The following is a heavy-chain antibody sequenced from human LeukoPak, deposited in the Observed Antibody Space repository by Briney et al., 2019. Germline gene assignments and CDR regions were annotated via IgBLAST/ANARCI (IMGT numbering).Heavy chain of an antibody. CDR3: ARVTAEPYVWGSYRPEYYFDY. D-gene: IGHD3-16*02. CDR2: ICYTGSP. Sequence: KPSETLSLTCSVSGGSISSSSYYWGWIRQPPGRGLEWFGRICYTGSPYYNPSLKSRVTISVDTSKNQFSLKLSSVTAADTAVYYCARVTAEPYVWGSYRPEYYFDYWGQGTLVTVSS. J-gene: IGHJ4*02. V-gene: IGHV4-39*07. CDR1: GGSISSSSYY.